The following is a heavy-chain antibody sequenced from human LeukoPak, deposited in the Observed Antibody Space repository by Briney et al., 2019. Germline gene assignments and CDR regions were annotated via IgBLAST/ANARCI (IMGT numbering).Heavy chain of an antibody. J-gene: IGHJ6*02. CDR2: IKQDGSEK. Sequence: TGGSLRLSCAASGFTFSSYWMTWVRQAPGKGLEWVAHIKQDGSEKYYVDSVKGRFTISRDNAKNSLYLQMNSLRAEDTAVYYCARDHSNGHYYDSSGFPYYYYYGMDVWGQGTTVTVSS. D-gene: IGHD3-22*01. V-gene: IGHV3-7*04. CDR1: GFTFSSYW. CDR3: ARDHSNGHYYDSSGFPYYYYYGMDV.